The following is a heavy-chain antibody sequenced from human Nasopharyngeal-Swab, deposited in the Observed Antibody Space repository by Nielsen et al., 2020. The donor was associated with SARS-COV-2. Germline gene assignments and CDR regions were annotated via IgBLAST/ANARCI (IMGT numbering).Heavy chain of an antibody. CDR2: IYYSGST. CDR1: GGSISSYY. J-gene: IGHJ4*02. V-gene: IGHV4-59*01. D-gene: IGHD6-19*01. CDR3: ARVQQWLALFDY. Sequence: SETLSLTCTVSGGSISSYYWSWIRQPPGKGLEWIGYIYYSGSTNYNPSLKSRITISVDTSKNQFPLKLSSVTAADTAVYYCARVQQWLALFDYWGQGTLATVSS.